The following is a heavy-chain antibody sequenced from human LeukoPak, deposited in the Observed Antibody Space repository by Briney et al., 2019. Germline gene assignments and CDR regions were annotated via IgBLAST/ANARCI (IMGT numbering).Heavy chain of an antibody. CDR1: GGSISSYY. Sequence: SETLSLTCTVSGGSISSYYWSWIRQPAGKGLEWSARIYISGSTNYNPSLKSRVTMSVDTSKNQFSLKLSSVTAADTAVYYCARDRGTWNDDGFDYWGQGTLVTVSS. CDR2: IYISGST. V-gene: IGHV4-4*07. CDR3: ARDRGTWNDDGFDY. D-gene: IGHD1-1*01. J-gene: IGHJ4*02.